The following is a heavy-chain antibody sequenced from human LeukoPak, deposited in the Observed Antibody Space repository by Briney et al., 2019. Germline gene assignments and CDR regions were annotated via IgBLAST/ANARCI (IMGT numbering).Heavy chain of an antibody. V-gene: IGHV3-23*01. CDR2: ISGSGGTT. J-gene: IGHJ4*02. CDR3: AKGRLDYGDYNVDD. Sequence: GGSLRLSCAASGFTFSNYGMSWVRQAPGKGLEWVSVISGSGGTTYYADSVKGRFTISRDNSKNTLYLQMNSLRAEDTSLYYCAKGRLDYGDYNVDDWGQGTLVTVSS. D-gene: IGHD4-17*01. CDR1: GFTFSNYG.